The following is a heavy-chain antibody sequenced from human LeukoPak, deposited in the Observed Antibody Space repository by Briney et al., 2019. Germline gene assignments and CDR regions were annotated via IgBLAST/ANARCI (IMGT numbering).Heavy chain of an antibody. CDR3: ARLTSTTVLID. CDR2: IYYSGST. D-gene: IGHD4-17*01. CDR1: GGSISSSSYY. J-gene: IGHJ4*02. Sequence: PSETLSLTCTVSGGSISSSSYYWGWIRQPPGKGLEWIGSIYYSGSTYYNPSLKSRVTISVDTSKNQFSLKLSSVTAADTAVYYCARLTSTTVLIDWGQGTLVTVSS. V-gene: IGHV4-39*07.